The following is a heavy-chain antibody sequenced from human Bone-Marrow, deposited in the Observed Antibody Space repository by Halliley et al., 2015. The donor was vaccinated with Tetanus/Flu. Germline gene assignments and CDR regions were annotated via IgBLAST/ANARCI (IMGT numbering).Heavy chain of an antibody. D-gene: IGHD1-26*01. Sequence: GGEIYYVGSVKGRFTISRDNAKNSLYLQMNSLRVEDTAEYYCATSGCRVGADYYYNNGVDAWGQGTTVTVSS. V-gene: IGHV3-7*03. J-gene: IGHJ6*02. CDR2: GGEI. CDR3: ATSGCRVGADYYYNNGVDA.